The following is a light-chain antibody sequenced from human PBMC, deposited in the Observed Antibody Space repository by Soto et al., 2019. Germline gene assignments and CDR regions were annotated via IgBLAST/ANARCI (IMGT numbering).Light chain of an antibody. CDR2: EVV. CDR1: KNDIGVYDF. Sequence: QSALTQPASASGSPGQSVTISCTGTKNDIGVYDFVSWYQHHPGKAPRLIIYEVVQRPSGVPDRFSGSKSGNTASLTVSGLQAADEADYFCNSYAGSNTDVYGSGTKVTVL. CDR3: NSYAGSNTDV. V-gene: IGLV2-8*01. J-gene: IGLJ1*01.